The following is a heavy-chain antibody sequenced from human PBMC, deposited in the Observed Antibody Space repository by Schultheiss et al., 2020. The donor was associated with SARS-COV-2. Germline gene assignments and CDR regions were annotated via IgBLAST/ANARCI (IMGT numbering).Heavy chain of an antibody. D-gene: IGHD1-1*01. J-gene: IGHJ4*02. Sequence: GGSLRLPCAASGLTVSNNYMTWVRQAPGKGLEWVSSISGSSGSMYYTDSVQGRFTISRDNFKNTLYLQMNSLRADDTALYYCAKDQLGYDWNDVPPYYFDSWGQGILVTVSS. CDR2: ISGSSGSM. CDR1: GLTVSNNY. V-gene: IGHV3-23*01. CDR3: AKDQLGYDWNDVPPYYFDS.